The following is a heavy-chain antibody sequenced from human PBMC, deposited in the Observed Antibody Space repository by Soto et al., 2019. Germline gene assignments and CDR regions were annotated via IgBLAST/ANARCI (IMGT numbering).Heavy chain of an antibody. Sequence: GGSLRLSCAASGFTFSSYAMSWVRQAPGKGLEWVSAISGSGGSKYYADSVKGRFTISRDNSKNTLYLQMNSLRAEETAVYYCAKDPESEFGRNDSFDFWGQGTLVTVSS. D-gene: IGHD3-16*01. CDR2: ISGSGGSK. J-gene: IGHJ4*02. CDR3: AKDPESEFGRNDSFDF. CDR1: GFTFSSYA. V-gene: IGHV3-23*01.